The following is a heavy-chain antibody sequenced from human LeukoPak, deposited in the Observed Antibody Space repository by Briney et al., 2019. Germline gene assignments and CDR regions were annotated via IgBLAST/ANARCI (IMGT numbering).Heavy chain of an antibody. CDR3: AREPFTMVRGVLSY. J-gene: IGHJ4*02. CDR2: ISSSSSYI. D-gene: IGHD3-10*01. V-gene: IGHV3-21*01. Sequence: GGSLRLSCAASGFTFSSYSMNWVRQAPGKGLEWVSSISSSSSYIYYADSVKGRFTISRGNAKNSLYLQMNSLRAEDTAVYYCAREPFTMVRGVLSYWGRGTLVTVSS. CDR1: GFTFSSYS.